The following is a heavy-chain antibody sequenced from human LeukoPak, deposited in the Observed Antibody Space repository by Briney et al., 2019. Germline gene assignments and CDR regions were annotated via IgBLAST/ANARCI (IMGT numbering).Heavy chain of an antibody. V-gene: IGHV4-34*01. CDR2: ITHNGYT. CDR1: GGSLIGYY. CDR3: AASGGPIYGFDH. J-gene: IGHJ5*02. Sequence: SETLSLTSAVPGGSLIGYYWGWIRQPPGKGLQWIGEITHNGYTNYNPALKSRVTVSIDTSKNEFSLKVSSVTAADMAIYYCAASGGPIYGFDHWGQGTLVTVSS. D-gene: IGHD4-17*01.